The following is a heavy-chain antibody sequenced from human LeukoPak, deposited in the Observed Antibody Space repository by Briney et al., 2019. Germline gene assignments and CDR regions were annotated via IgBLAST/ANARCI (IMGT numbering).Heavy chain of an antibody. Sequence: ASVKGSCKASNYTFTSHGISWVRQAPGQGLEWMGWISAYNGNTNYPQKFQGRVTMTTDTSRSTAYMELRSLRSDDTAVYYCARIKVGANTFDIWGQGTVVTVSS. CDR3: ARIKVGANTFDI. CDR1: NYTFTSHG. J-gene: IGHJ3*02. D-gene: IGHD1-26*01. V-gene: IGHV1-18*01. CDR2: ISAYNGNT.